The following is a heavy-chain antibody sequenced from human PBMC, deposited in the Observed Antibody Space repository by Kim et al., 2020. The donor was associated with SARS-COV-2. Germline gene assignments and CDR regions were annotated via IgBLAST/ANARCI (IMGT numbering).Heavy chain of an antibody. CDR2: INSDGRST. V-gene: IGHV3-74*01. Sequence: GESLKISCAASGFTFSSHWMHWVRQVPGKGLVWVSHINSDGRSTGYADSVKGRFTISRDNAKNTLFLQMNSLRAEDTAVYYCARDFGSGWYYFDYWGQGTLVTVSS. CDR1: GFTFSSHW. CDR3: ARDFGSGWYYFDY. J-gene: IGHJ4*02. D-gene: IGHD6-19*01.